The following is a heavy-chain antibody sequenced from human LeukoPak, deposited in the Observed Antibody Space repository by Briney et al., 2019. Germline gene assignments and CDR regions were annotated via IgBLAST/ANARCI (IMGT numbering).Heavy chain of an antibody. J-gene: IGHJ4*02. V-gene: IGHV4-39*02. D-gene: IGHD3-16*01. CDR3: ASAPRQGSIGGLDY. Sequence: PSETLSLTCSVSGGSISSSTYYWGWIRQPPGKGLEWIGAIYYTGTTYYNPSLRSRVTISVDTSKNHFSLKLSSVTAADTALYYCASAPRQGSIGGLDYWGQGTLVPVSS. CDR2: IYYTGTT. CDR1: GGSISSSTYY.